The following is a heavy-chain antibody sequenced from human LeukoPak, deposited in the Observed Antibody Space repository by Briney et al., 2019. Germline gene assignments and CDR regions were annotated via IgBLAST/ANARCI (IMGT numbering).Heavy chain of an antibody. CDR2: ITHSGSET. Sequence: PGGSLRLSCAASGFTFSDYHMNWVRQAPGKGLEWVSYITHSGSETNYADSVKGRFTISRDNAKNSLYLQMSSLRAEDTAVYYCARVVGSPKLYFDSWGQGILVTVSS. CDR3: ARVVGSPKLYFDS. CDR1: GFTFSDYH. V-gene: IGHV3-48*03. J-gene: IGHJ4*02. D-gene: IGHD2-21*01.